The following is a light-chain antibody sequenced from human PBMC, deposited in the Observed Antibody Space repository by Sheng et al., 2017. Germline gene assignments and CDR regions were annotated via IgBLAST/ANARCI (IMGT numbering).Light chain of an antibody. V-gene: IGKV3-15*01. CDR1: QSITVN. Sequence: EIVMTQSPATLSVSPGERVSLSCRASQSITVNLAWYQQQPGQAPRLLVFGASARATGIPVRFSGSGSGTDFTLTISSLQSEDFAVYYCQQYGSSPGYTFGQGTKLEIK. CDR2: GAS. CDR3: QQYGSSPGYT. J-gene: IGKJ2*01.